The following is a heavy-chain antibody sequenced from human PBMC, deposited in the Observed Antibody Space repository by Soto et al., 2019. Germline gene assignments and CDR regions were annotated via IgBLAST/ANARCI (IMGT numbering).Heavy chain of an antibody. Sequence: SETLSLTCTVSGGSISSYYWSWMRQPPGKGLEWIGYIYYSGSTNYNPSLKSRVTISVDTSKNQFSLKLSSVTAADTAVYYCARGYSSSWLPYYYYGMDVWGQGTTVTVSS. CDR1: GGSISSYY. V-gene: IGHV4-59*01. CDR3: ARGYSSSWLPYYYYGMDV. J-gene: IGHJ6*02. CDR2: IYYSGST. D-gene: IGHD6-13*01.